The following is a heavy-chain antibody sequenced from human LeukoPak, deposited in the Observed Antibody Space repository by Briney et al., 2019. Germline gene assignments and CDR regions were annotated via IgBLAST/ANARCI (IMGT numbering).Heavy chain of an antibody. V-gene: IGHV1-18*01. CDR2: ISAYNGNT. J-gene: IGHJ4*02. D-gene: IGHD3-22*01. CDR1: GYTFTSYG. Sequence: ASVKVSCKASGYTFTSYGISWVRQAPGQGLEWMGWISAYNGNTNYAQKLQGRVTMTTDTSTSTAYMELRSLRSDDTAVYYCARETYYYDSSGYYGYWGQGTLVTVSS. CDR3: ARETYYYDSSGYYGY.